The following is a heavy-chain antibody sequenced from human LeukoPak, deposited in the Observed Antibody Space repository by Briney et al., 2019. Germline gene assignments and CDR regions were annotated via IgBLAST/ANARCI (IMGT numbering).Heavy chain of an antibody. CDR2: ISYDGSNK. CDR3: AKDAAPTYCSGGSCYSWGVDC. V-gene: IGHV3-30*18. J-gene: IGHJ4*02. D-gene: IGHD2-15*01. Sequence: GGSLRLSCAASGFTFSSYGMHWVRQAPGKGLEWVAVISYDGSNKYYADSVKGRFTVSRDNSKNTLYLQMDSLRAEDTAVYYCAKDAAPTYCSGGSCYSWGVDCWGQGTLVTVSS. CDR1: GFTFSSYG.